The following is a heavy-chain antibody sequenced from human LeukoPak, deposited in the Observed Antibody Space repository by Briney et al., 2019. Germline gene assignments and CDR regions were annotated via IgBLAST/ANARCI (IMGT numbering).Heavy chain of an antibody. J-gene: IGHJ4*02. CDR1: GFTVSSNY. CDR2: IYSGGST. CDR3: ARDRGGGSYTDY. D-gene: IGHD1-26*01. Sequence: GGSLRLSCAASGFTVSSNYMSWVRQAPEKGLEWVSVIYSGGSTYYADSVKGRFTISRDNSKNTLYLQMNSLRAEDAAVYYCARDRGGGSYTDYWGQGTLVTVSS. V-gene: IGHV3-66*01.